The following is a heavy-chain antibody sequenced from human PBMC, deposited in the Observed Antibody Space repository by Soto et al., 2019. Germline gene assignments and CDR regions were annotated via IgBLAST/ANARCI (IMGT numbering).Heavy chain of an antibody. CDR2: INHSGST. D-gene: IGHD3-22*01. CDR1: GGSFSGYY. J-gene: IGHJ4*02. Sequence: SETLSLTCAVYGGSFSGYYWSWIRQPPGKGLEWIGEINHSGSTNYNPSLKSRVTISVDTSKNQFSLKLSSVTAADTAVYYCARGYYYDSSGYYSNYFDYWGQGTLVTVSS. V-gene: IGHV4-34*01. CDR3: ARGYYYDSSGYYSNYFDY.